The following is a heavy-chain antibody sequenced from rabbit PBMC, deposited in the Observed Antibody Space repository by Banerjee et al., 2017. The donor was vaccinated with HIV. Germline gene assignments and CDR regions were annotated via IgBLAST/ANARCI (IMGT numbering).Heavy chain of an antibody. D-gene: IGHD6-1*01. V-gene: IGHV1S45*01. Sequence: EESGGGLVQPEGSLTLTCTASGFSFSSSYWICWVRQAPGKGLEWIGCIYTGSGSTYYASWAKGRFTISKASSTTVTLQMTSLTAADTATYFCARAPATSYNAFNLWGPGTLVTVS. CDR2: IYTGSGST. J-gene: IGHJ4*01. CDR1: GFSFSSSYW. CDR3: ARAPATSYNAFNL.